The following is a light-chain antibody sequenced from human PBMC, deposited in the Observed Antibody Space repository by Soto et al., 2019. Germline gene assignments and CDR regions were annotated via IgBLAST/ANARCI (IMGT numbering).Light chain of an antibody. J-gene: IGKJ4*01. CDR3: QQRSNWPPLT. Sequence: EIVLTQSPATLSLSPGERATLSCRASQSVSRYLAWYQQKPGQAPRLLIYDASNRATGIPARFSGNGSGTDFSLTIISLEPEDFGVYYCQQRSNWPPLTFGGGTKVEI. V-gene: IGKV3-11*01. CDR2: DAS. CDR1: QSVSRY.